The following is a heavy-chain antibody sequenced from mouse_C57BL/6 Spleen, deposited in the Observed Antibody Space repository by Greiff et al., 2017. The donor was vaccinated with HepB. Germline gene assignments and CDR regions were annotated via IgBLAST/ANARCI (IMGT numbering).Heavy chain of an antibody. CDR1: GYTFTSYW. Sequence: QVQLQQPGAELVMPGASVKLSCKASGYTFTSYWMHWVKQRPGQGLEWIGEIDPSDSYTNYNQKFKGKSTWTVDKSSSTAYMQLSSLTSEDSAVYYCARSGGNYGYFDVWGTGTTVTVSS. V-gene: IGHV1-69*01. J-gene: IGHJ1*03. CDR3: ARSGGNYGYFDV. CDR2: IDPSDSYT. D-gene: IGHD2-1*01.